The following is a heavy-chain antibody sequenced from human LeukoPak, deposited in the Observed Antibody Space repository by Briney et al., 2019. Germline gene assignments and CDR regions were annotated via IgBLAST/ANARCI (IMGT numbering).Heavy chain of an antibody. CDR3: AKSSSPGSTTGIDY. J-gene: IGHJ4*02. D-gene: IGHD4-17*01. Sequence: GGSLRLSCAASGFTFSSYAMSWVRQAPGKGLEWVSAISGSGGSTYYADSVKGRFTISRDNSKNTPYLQMNSLRVEDTAVYYCAKSSSPGSTTGIDYWGQGTLVTVSS. V-gene: IGHV3-23*01. CDR2: ISGSGGST. CDR1: GFTFSSYA.